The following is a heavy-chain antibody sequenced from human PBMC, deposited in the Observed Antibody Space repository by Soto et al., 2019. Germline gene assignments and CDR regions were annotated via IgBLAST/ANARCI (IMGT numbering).Heavy chain of an antibody. Sequence: QVHLQESGPGLVKPSQTLSLSCTVSGDSISSPHYYWTWIRQPPGKGLEWVGYIYYTGNNFYNPALKSRVAIAIVPSTNQFSLKLASVTDADTAVYFCAREPKQIYDSSPWNGGFDSWGPGTLVTVSS. V-gene: IGHV4-30-4*01. CDR3: AREPKQIYDSSPWNGGFDS. D-gene: IGHD3-22*01. CDR1: GDSISSPHYY. CDR2: IYYTGNN. J-gene: IGHJ4*02.